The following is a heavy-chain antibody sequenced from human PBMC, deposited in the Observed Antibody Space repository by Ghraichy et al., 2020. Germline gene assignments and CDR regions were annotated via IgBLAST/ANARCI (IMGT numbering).Heavy chain of an antibody. J-gene: IGHJ5*02. Sequence: SETLSLTCAVYGGSFSGYYWSWIRQPPGKGLEWIGEINHSGSTNYNPSLKSRVTISVDTSKNQFSLKLSSVTAADTAVYYCARGRNSGAARILNWFDPWGQGTLVTVSS. V-gene: IGHV4-34*01. CDR1: GGSFSGYY. CDR2: INHSGST. CDR3: ARGRNSGAARILNWFDP. D-gene: IGHD6-6*01.